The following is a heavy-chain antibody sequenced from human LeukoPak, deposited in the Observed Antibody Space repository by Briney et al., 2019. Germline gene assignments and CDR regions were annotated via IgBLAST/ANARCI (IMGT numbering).Heavy chain of an antibody. CDR3: ARMEVPYGNFDY. V-gene: IGHV1-2*02. CDR2: INPNSGGT. J-gene: IGHJ4*02. CDR1: GYTFTGYY. Sequence: GASVKVSCKASGYTFTGYYMHWVRQAPGQGLEWMGWINPNSGGTNYAQKFQGRVAMTRDTSISTAYMELSRLRSDDTAVYYCARMEVPYGNFDYWGQGTLVTVSS. D-gene: IGHD3-10*01.